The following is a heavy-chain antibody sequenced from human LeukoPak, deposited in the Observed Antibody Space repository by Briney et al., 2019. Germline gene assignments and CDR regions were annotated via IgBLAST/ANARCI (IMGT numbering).Heavy chain of an antibody. Sequence: GGSLRLSCAASGFTFSSSAMHWVRQASGKGLEWVGRIRSKANSYATAYAASVKGRFTISRDDSKNTAYLQMNSLKTEDTAVYYCTSGSCSSTSCVYYYYYMDVWGKGTTVTVSS. CDR3: TSGSCSSTSCVYYYYYMDV. J-gene: IGHJ6*03. CDR2: IRSKANSYAT. V-gene: IGHV3-73*01. CDR1: GFTFSSSA. D-gene: IGHD2-2*01.